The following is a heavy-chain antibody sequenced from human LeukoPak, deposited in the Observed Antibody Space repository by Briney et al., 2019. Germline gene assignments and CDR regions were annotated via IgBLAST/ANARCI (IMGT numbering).Heavy chain of an antibody. J-gene: IGHJ6*02. CDR2: INHSGST. V-gene: IGHV4-34*01. D-gene: IGHD6-13*01. Sequence: SETLSLTCAVYGGSFSGYYWSWIRQPPRKGLEWIGEINHSGSTNYNPSLKSRVTISVDTSKNQFSLKLSSVTAADTAVYYCARGSSWSNADGMDVWGQGTTVTVSS. CDR1: GGSFSGYY. CDR3: ARGSSWSNADGMDV.